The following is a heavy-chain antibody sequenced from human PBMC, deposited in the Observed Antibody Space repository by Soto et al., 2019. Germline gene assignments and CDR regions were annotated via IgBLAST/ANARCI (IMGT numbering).Heavy chain of an antibody. Sequence: QVQLQESGPGLVKPSQTLSLTCTVSGGSISSGGYYWSWIRQHPGKGLEWIGYIYYSGSTYYNPSLTSRVNISVDTSKNQFSLKLSSVTAADTAVYYCARVGYYDSSGYPNWFDPWGQGTLVTVSS. D-gene: IGHD3-22*01. J-gene: IGHJ5*02. CDR1: GGSISSGGYY. CDR3: ARVGYYDSSGYPNWFDP. V-gene: IGHV4-31*03. CDR2: IYYSGST.